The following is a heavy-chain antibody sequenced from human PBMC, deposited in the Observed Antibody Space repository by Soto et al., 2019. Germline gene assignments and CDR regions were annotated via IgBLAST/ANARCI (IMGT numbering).Heavy chain of an antibody. CDR3: ARGGKSVMFMQRSYFDY. CDR1: GGSFSPYY. D-gene: IGHD3-10*02. V-gene: IGHV4-34*02. Sequence: QVQLQQWGAGLLKPSETLSLTCGVYGGSFSPYYWSWIRQPPGKGLEWIGEITHSGSTNYNPSLKSRVTISVDTSKNQFSLKFTSVTASDTAVYYCARGGKSVMFMQRSYFDYWGQGTLVTVSS. J-gene: IGHJ4*02. CDR2: ITHSGST.